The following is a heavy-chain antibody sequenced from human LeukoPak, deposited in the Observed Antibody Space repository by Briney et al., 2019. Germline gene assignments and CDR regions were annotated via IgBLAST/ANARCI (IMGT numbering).Heavy chain of an antibody. CDR3: ARAHLIAAAGYNWFDP. CDR2: INPNSGAT. J-gene: IGHJ5*02. D-gene: IGHD6-13*01. Sequence: ASVKVSCKASGYTFTAFYMHWVRQAPGQGLEWMGWINPNSGATNYAQKFQGRVTMTRDTFISTAYMELSRLGSDDTAVYYCARAHLIAAAGYNWFDPWGQGTLVTVSS. V-gene: IGHV1-2*02. CDR1: GYTFTAFY.